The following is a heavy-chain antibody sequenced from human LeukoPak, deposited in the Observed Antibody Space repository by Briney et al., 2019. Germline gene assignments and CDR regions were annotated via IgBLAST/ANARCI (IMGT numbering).Heavy chain of an antibody. CDR2: ISSSGSTI. J-gene: IGHJ4*02. CDR3: ARADTYYYDSSGELFDY. Sequence: SGGSLRLSCAASGFTFSSYAMSWVRQAPGKGLEWVSYISSSGSTIYYADSVKGRFTISRDNAKNSLYLQMNSLRAEDTAVYYCARADTYYYDSSGELFDYWGQGTLVTVSS. V-gene: IGHV3-48*04. CDR1: GFTFSSYA. D-gene: IGHD3-22*01.